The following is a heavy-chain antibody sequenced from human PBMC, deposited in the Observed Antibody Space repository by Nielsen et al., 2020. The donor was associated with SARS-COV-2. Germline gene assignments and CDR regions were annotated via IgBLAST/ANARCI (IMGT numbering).Heavy chain of an antibody. J-gene: IGHJ6*02. CDR3: ARLGGIAAAGFGMDV. D-gene: IGHD6-13*01. V-gene: IGHV5-51*01. CDR2: IYPGDSDT. Sequence: GGSLRLSCKGSGYSFTSYWIGWVRQLPGKGLEWMGIIYPGDSDTRYSPSFQGQVTISADKSISTAYLQWSSLKASDTAMYYCARLGGIAAAGFGMDVWGQGTTVTVSS. CDR1: GYSFTSYW.